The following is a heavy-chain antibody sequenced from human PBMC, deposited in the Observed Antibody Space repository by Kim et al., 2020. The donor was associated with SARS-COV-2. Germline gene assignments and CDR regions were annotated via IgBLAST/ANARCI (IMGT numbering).Heavy chain of an antibody. J-gene: IGHJ4*02. D-gene: IGHD6-19*01. CDR1: GVTLDDYG. V-gene: IGHV3-20*04. Sequence: GGSLRLSCAASGVTLDDYGVSWVRQVPGNGLEWVSGSIRNGGSTDYGDSVKGRFTISRDNAKNSLYLQMNSLGAEDTDLYYCARGYLSGLFDWWGQGTLVTVSS. CDR3: ARGYLSGLFDW. CDR2: SIRNGGST.